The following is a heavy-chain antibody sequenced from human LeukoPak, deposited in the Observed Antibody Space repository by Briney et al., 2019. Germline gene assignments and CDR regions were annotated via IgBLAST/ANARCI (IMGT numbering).Heavy chain of an antibody. J-gene: IGHJ5*02. D-gene: IGHD6-13*01. Sequence: SETLSLACAVSGDSISSGGYAWSWIRQTPGKGLEWIAYIHDSGSTYYNPSLKSRVSISVDTSKNQFSVKLNSVTAADTAVYYCARVAAAAGNNWFDPWGQGTLVTVSS. CDR3: ARVAAAAGNNWFDP. CDR2: IHDSGST. V-gene: IGHV4-30-4*07. CDR1: GDSISSGGYA.